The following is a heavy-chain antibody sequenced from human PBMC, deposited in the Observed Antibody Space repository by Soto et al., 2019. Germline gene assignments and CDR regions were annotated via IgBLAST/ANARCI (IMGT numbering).Heavy chain of an antibody. CDR2: ISYDGSNK. V-gene: IGHV3-30-3*01. CDR3: ARARYSSSWFSEY. J-gene: IGHJ4*02. Sequence: QVQLVESGGGVVQPGRSLRLSCAASGFTFSSYAMHWVRQAPGKGLEWVAVISYDGSNKYYADSVKGRFTISRDNSKNTLSLQMNSLRAEDTAVYYCARARYSSSWFSEYWGQGTLVTVSS. CDR1: GFTFSSYA. D-gene: IGHD6-13*01.